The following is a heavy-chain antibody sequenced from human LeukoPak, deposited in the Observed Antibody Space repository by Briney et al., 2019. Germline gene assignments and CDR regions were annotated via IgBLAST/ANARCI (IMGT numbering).Heavy chain of an antibody. V-gene: IGHV4-59*08. D-gene: IGHD2-2*01. Sequence: SETLSLTCTVSGGSISSYYWSWIRQPPGKGLEWIGYIYYSGSTDYNPSLKSRVTISVDTSKNQFSLKLSSVTAADTAVYYCARRAYCSSTSCHRGAFGIWGQGTMVTVSS. CDR2: IYYSGST. CDR1: GGSISSYY. CDR3: ARRAYCSSTSCHRGAFGI. J-gene: IGHJ3*02.